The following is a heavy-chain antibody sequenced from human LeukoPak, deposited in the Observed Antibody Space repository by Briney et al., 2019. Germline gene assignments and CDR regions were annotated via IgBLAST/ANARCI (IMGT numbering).Heavy chain of an antibody. J-gene: IGHJ3*02. CDR1: GYTFTGYY. CDR2: INPNSGGT. CDR3: ARELGIYGGTGAFDI. D-gene: IGHD4-23*01. Sequence: ASVNVSCKASGYTFTGYYMHWVRQAPGQGLEWMGWINPNSGGTNYAQKFQGWVTMTRDTSISTAYMELSRLRSDDTAVYYCARELGIYGGTGAFDIWGQGTMVTVSS. V-gene: IGHV1-2*04.